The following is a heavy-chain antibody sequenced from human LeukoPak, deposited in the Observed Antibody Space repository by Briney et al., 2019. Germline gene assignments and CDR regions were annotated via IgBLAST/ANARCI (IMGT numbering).Heavy chain of an antibody. J-gene: IGHJ4*02. V-gene: IGHV4-34*01. CDR2: INHSGST. CDR1: GGSFSGYY. CDR3: ARGLQYLAVAGAGIDY. Sequence: SETLSLTCAVYGGSFSGYYWSWIRQPPGKGLEWIGEINHSGSTNYNPSLKSRVTISVDTSKNQFSLKLSSVTAADTAVYYCARGLQYLAVAGAGIDYWGQGTLVTVSS. D-gene: IGHD6-19*01.